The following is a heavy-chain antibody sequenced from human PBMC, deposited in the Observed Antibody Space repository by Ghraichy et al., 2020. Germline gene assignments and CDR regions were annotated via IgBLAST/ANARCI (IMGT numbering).Heavy chain of an antibody. J-gene: IGHJ4*02. D-gene: IGHD1-26*01. V-gene: IGHV4-61*01. CDR3: ARGAVGAPNDY. CDR2: SFDTGNT. Sequence: SETLSLTCTVSGGSVSGGFYYWSWIRQPPGKGLEWIGYSFDTGNTNYNPSLKSRVTISVDTSKNQFSLKVSSVTAADTAVYYCARGAVGAPNDYWGQGTLVTVSS. CDR1: GGSVSGGFYY.